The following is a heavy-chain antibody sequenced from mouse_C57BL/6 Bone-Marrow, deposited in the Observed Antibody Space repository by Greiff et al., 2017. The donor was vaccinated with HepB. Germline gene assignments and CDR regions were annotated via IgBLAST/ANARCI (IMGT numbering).Heavy chain of an antibody. D-gene: IGHD2-4*01. CDR3: ARSMITGGDY. CDR1: GFTFSDYG. CDR2: ISSGSSTI. V-gene: IGHV5-17*01. Sequence: EVHLVESGGGLVKPGGSLKLSCAASGFTFSDYGMHWVRQAPEKGLEWVAYISSGSSTIYYADTVKGRFTISRDNAKNTLFLQMTSLRSEDTAMYYCARSMITGGDYWGQGTTLTVSS. J-gene: IGHJ2*01.